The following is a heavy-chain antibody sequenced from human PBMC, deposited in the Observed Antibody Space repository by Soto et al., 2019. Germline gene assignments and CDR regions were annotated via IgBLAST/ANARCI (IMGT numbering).Heavy chain of an antibody. CDR2: IIPYYNTL. D-gene: IGHD6-13*01. CDR1: EGTFNSYA. Sequence: QAQVVQSGAEVRKPGSSVKLSCKASEGTFNSYALAWVRQAPGQGLEWMGGIIPYYNTLNYAQKFQDRVTITADDSTNTVHMELSSLRSDDTAGYFCASGASRWYPYFFDSWAQGTLVTVSS. V-gene: IGHV1-69*01. CDR3: ASGASRWYPYFFDS. J-gene: IGHJ4*02.